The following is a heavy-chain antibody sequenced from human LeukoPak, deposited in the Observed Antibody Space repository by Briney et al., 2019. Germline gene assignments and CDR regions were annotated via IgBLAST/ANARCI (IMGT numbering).Heavy chain of an antibody. J-gene: IGHJ4*02. CDR2: ITYSGDST. CDR3: ARDSCSSVTCYDY. Sequence: PGGSLRLSCAASGFTFNNYGMSWVRQAPGKGLEWVSSITYSGDSTYCADSVKGRFTISRDDSKNTLYLQMNSLRAEDATVYYCARDSCSSVTCYDYWGQGTLVTVSS. D-gene: IGHD2-2*01. V-gene: IGHV3-23*01. CDR1: GFTFNNYG.